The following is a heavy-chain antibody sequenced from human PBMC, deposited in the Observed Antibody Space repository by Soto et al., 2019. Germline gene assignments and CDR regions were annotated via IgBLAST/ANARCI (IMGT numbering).Heavy chain of an antibody. CDR2: ISGSGTGT. D-gene: IGHD3-3*01. CDR1: GFTFSSSA. V-gene: IGHV3-23*01. CDR3: AKRFETYYFDY. Sequence: PGGSLRLSCAAPGFTFSSSAMGWVRQAPGKGLEWVSTISGSGTGTYYVDSVKGRFTISRDISKNTLYLQMNSLRVEDTAVYYCAKRFETYYFDYWGQGTLVTVSS. J-gene: IGHJ4*02.